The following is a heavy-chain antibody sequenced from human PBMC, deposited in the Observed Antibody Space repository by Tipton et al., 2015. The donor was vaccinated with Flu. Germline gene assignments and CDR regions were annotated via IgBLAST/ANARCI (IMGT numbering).Heavy chain of an antibody. D-gene: IGHD2-2*01. CDR3: ARGPDIVVVPAAMGWFDP. Sequence: QLVQSGAEVKKPGSSVKVSCKASGGTFSSYAISWVRQAPGQGLEWMGRIIPIFGTANYAQKFQGRVTITADESTSTAYMELSSLRSEDTAVYYCARGPDIVVVPAAMGWFDPGGQGTLVTVSS. V-gene: IGHV1-69*18. CDR1: GGTFSSYA. CDR2: IIPIFGTA. J-gene: IGHJ5*02.